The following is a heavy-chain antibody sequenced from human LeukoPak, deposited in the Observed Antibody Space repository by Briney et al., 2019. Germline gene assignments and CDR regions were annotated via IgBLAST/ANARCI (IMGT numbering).Heavy chain of an antibody. Sequence: SVKVSCKASGGTFSSYAISWVRQAPGQGLEWMGGIITIFGAANYAQKFQGRVTITADESTSTAYMELSSLRSEDTAVYYCARDRAAAGTRMGSGWRGPYCDYWGQGTLATVSS. CDR1: GGTFSSYA. V-gene: IGHV1-69*13. J-gene: IGHJ4*02. CDR3: ARDRAAAGTRMGSGWRGPYCDY. CDR2: IITIFGAA. D-gene: IGHD6-13*01.